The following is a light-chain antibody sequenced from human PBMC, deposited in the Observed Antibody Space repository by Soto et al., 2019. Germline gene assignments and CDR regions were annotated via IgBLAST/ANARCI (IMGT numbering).Light chain of an antibody. V-gene: IGLV2-14*01. CDR2: EVS. CDR1: SSDVGGYNY. Sequence: QSVLTQPASVSGSPGQSITISFTGTSSDVGGYNYVSWYQQHPGKAPKLMIYEVSNRPSWVSNRFSGYKSGNTASLTISGLQAEDEADYYCSSYTSSSTPVVFGGGTKVTVL. CDR3: SSYTSSSTPVV. J-gene: IGLJ2*01.